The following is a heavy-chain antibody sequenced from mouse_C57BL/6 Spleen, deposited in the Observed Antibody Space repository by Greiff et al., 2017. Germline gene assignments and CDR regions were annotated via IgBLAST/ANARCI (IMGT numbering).Heavy chain of an antibody. CDR1: GYTFTDYY. CDR3: ARNPNYYGSRGAMDY. CDR2: FYPGSGNT. V-gene: IGHV1-76*01. J-gene: IGHJ4*01. Sequence: QVQLKQSGAELVRPGASVQLSCKASGYTFTDYYINWVKQRPGQGLEWIARFYPGSGNTYYNEKFKGKATLTAEKSSSTAYMQLSSLTSEDSAVYVWARNPNYYGSRGAMDYWGQGTSVTVSS. D-gene: IGHD1-1*01.